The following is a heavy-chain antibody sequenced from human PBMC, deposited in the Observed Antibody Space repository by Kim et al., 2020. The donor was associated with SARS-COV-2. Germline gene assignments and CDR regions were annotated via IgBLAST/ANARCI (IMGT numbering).Heavy chain of an antibody. CDR2: IIPIFGTA. V-gene: IGHV1-69*13. Sequence: SVKVSCKASGGTFSSYAISWVRQAPGQGLEWMGGIIPIFGTANYAQKFQGRVTITADESTSTAYMELSSLRSEDTAVYYCARDGPLYCSSTSCYTAGYSTTVYYYYGMDVWGQGTTVTVSS. D-gene: IGHD2-2*02. J-gene: IGHJ6*02. CDR3: ARDGPLYCSSTSCYTAGYSTTVYYYYGMDV. CDR1: GGTFSSYA.